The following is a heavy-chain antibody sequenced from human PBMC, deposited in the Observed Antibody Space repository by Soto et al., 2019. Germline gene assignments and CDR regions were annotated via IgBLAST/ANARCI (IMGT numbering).Heavy chain of an antibody. D-gene: IGHD3-22*01. Sequence: GESLKISCKGSGYSFAGYWITWVRQMPGKGVEWMGRIDPSDSQTYYSPSFRGHVTISAAKSITTVFLQWSSLRASDTAMYYCARQIYDSDSGPNFQYYFDSWCQGTLVTVSS. CDR3: ARQIYDSDSGPNFQYYFDS. CDR2: IDPSDSQT. CDR1: GYSFAGYW. V-gene: IGHV5-10-1*01. J-gene: IGHJ4*02.